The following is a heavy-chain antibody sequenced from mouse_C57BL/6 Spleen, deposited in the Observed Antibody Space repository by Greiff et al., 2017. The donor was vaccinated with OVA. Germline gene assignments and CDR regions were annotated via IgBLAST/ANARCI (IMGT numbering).Heavy chain of an antibody. Sequence: VQLKESGPGLVKPSQSLSLTCSVTGYSITSGYYWNWIRQFPGNKLEWMGYISYDGSNNYNPSLKNRISITRDTSKNQFFLKLNSVTTEDTATYYCARADVGAMDYWGQGTSVTVSS. J-gene: IGHJ4*01. V-gene: IGHV3-6*01. CDR3: ARADVGAMDY. CDR1: GYSITSGYY. D-gene: IGHD3-3*01. CDR2: ISYDGSN.